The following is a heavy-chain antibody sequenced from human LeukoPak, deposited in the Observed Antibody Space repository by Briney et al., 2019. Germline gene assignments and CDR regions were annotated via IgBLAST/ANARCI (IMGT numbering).Heavy chain of an antibody. CDR3: ATLSDF. CDR1: GFTVSSNY. V-gene: IGHV3-53*01. J-gene: IGHJ1*01. CDR2: VSSGGST. Sequence: GESLRLSCAASGFTVSSNYMTWVRQAPGKGLEWVSVVSSGGSTYYADSVKGRFTISRDNSMNTLFLQMNSLRAEDTAVYYCATLSDFWGQGTLVTVSS. D-gene: IGHD3-16*01.